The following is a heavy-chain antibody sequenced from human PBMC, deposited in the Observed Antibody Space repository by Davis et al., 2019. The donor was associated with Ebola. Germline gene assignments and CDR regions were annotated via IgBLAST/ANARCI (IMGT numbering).Heavy chain of an antibody. CDR2: IYHSGTT. V-gene: IGHV4-4*02. CDR1: GGSISSNNW. J-gene: IGHJ3*02. CDR3: AITQAYDFWSGYFSQGNAFDI. D-gene: IGHD3-3*01. Sequence: SETLSLTCGVSGGSISSNNWWSWVRQPPGKGLEWIGEIYHSGTTNYNPSLKSRVTISVDTSKNQFSLKLSSVTAADTAVYYCAITQAYDFWSGYFSQGNAFDIWGQGTMVTVYS.